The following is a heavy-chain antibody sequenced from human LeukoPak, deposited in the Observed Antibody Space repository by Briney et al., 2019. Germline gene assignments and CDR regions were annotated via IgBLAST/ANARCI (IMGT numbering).Heavy chain of an antibody. CDR3: ARTPGYSSSLRNAFDI. V-gene: IGHV1-8*02. CDR2: MNPNSGNT. J-gene: IGHJ3*02. Sequence: ASVKVSCKASGDTFSTYTINWVRQATGQGLEWMGWMNPNSGNTGYAQKFQGRVTMTRNTSISTAYMELSSLRSEDTAVYYCARTPGYSSSLRNAFDIWGQGTMVTVSS. CDR1: GDTFSTYT. D-gene: IGHD6-13*01.